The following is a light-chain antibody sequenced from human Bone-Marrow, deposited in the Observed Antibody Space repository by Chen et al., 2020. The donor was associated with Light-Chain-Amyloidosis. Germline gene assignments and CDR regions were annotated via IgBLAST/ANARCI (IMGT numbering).Light chain of an antibody. CDR2: EDN. CDR3: QSYDSTNRV. CDR1: GGSIASNY. J-gene: IGLJ3*02. Sequence: NFMLTQPHSVSESPGKTVIISCTRSGGSIASNYVQWYQQRPVSAPPPVIYEDNQRPSGVPDRFSGSIDSSSNSAYHTISGRKTEDEADYYGQSYDSTNRVFGGGTKLTVL. V-gene: IGLV6-57*03.